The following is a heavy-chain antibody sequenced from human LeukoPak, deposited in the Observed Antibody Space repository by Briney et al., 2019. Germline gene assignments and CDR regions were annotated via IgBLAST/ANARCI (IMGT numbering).Heavy chain of an antibody. CDR3: ARNHFTMVQGVISFDF. CDR1: GFSLSTYW. V-gene: IGHV3-7*01. J-gene: IGHJ4*02. CDR2: IKRDGSEK. Sequence: GGSLRLSCVASGFSLSTYWMSWVRQAPGRGLEWVANIKRDGSEKYYVDSVKGRFTISRDNAKNSLYLQMNSLRVEDTAVYYCARNHFTMVQGVISFDFWGQGTLVTVSS. D-gene: IGHD3-10*01.